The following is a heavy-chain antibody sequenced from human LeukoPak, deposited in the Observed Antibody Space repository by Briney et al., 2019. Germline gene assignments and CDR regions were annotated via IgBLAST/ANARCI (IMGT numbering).Heavy chain of an antibody. CDR2: IYYSGST. Sequence: SETLSLTCTVSGGSISIYYWSWIRQPPGKGLEWIGYIYYSGSTNYSPSLKSRVTISVDTSKNQFSLKLSSVTAADTAVYYCARDACSGGSCYDYWGQGTLVTVSS. CDR3: ARDACSGGSCYDY. D-gene: IGHD2-15*01. CDR1: GGSISIYY. J-gene: IGHJ4*02. V-gene: IGHV4-59*01.